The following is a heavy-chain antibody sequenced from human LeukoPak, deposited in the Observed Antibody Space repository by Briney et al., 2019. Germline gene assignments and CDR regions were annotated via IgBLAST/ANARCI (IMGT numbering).Heavy chain of an antibody. V-gene: IGHV3-30*02. CDR1: GFTFSSYG. D-gene: IGHD3-22*01. Sequence: GGSLRLSCAASGFTFSSYGMHWVRQAPGKGLEWVAFIRYDGSNKYYADSVKGRFTISRDNSKNTLYLQMNSLRAEDTAVYYCAKSQTYYYDSSGWWYFDLWGRGTLVTVSS. CDR2: IRYDGSNK. CDR3: AKSQTYYYDSSGWWYFDL. J-gene: IGHJ2*01.